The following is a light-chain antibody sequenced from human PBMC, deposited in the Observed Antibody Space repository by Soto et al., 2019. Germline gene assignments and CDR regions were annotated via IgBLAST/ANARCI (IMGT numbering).Light chain of an antibody. Sequence: EIVLTQSPCTLSLSPGERATLSCRDSQSVSSNLAWYQQKPGQAPRLLIYGASTRATGIPARFSGSGSGTEFTLTISSLQSEDFALYYCQQYNNWPTFGGATKVDI. CDR3: QQYNNWPT. J-gene: IGKJ4*01. V-gene: IGKV3-15*01. CDR1: QSVSSN. CDR2: GAS.